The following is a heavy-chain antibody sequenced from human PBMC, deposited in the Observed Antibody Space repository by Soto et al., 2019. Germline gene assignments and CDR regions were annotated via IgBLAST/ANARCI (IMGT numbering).Heavy chain of an antibody. CDR2: IYYSGIT. Sequence: SETLSLTCSVSGGSITSYYWSWIRQPPGKGLEWIGYIYYSGITNYNPSLKSRVTISVDTSKNQFSLKLSSVTAADTAVYYCARDLGGWPDYWGQGTLVTVSS. CDR1: GGSITSYY. D-gene: IGHD2-15*01. J-gene: IGHJ4*02. CDR3: ARDLGGWPDY. V-gene: IGHV4-59*01.